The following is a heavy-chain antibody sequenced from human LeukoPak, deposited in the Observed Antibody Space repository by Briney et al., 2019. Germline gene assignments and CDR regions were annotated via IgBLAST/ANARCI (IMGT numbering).Heavy chain of an antibody. J-gene: IGHJ4*02. Sequence: EASVKVSRKVSGYTLTELSMHWVRQAPGKGLEWMGGFDPEDGETIYAQKFQGRVTMTEDTSTDTAYMELSSLRSEDTAVYYCATDPPRYYDSSGYHYWGQGTLVTVSS. D-gene: IGHD3-22*01. CDR3: ATDPPRYYDSSGYHY. CDR1: GYTLTELS. V-gene: IGHV1-24*01. CDR2: FDPEDGET.